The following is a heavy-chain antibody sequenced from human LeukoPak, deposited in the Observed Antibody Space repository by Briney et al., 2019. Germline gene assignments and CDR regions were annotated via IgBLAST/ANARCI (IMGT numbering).Heavy chain of an antibody. CDR1: GFSFRRYW. D-gene: IGHD1-7*01. V-gene: IGHV3-74*01. J-gene: IGHJ4*02. CDR2: INNDGSST. Sequence: GGSLRLSCAASGFSFRRYWMHWGRQAPGEGLMWVSRINNDGSSTWYADSVKGRFTLSRDNARNTLSLQMSSLGVEDTALYYCARDQDGMGTTMDLWGQGTQVTVSS. CDR3: ARDQDGMGTTMDL.